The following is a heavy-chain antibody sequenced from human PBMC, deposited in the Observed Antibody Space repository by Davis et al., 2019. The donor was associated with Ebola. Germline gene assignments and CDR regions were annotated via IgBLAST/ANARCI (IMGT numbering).Heavy chain of an antibody. CDR3: AKGGFYLYMDV. Sequence: PGGSLRLSCAASGFTFRNYAMSWVRQAPGKGLEWVSGIIENGVDTFYADSVKGRFTISRDNSKSTLDLQMDSLRAEDTAVYYCAKGGFYLYMDVWGKGTTVTVSS. D-gene: IGHD3-16*02. CDR2: IIENGVDT. J-gene: IGHJ6*03. CDR1: GFTFRNYA. V-gene: IGHV3-23*01.